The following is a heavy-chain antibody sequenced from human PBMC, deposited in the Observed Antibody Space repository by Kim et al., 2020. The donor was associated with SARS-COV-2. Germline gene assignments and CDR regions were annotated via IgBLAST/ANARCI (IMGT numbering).Heavy chain of an antibody. CDR3: AKDPYYYDSSGYPTDAFDI. D-gene: IGHD3-22*01. Sequence: GRFTISRDNSKNTLYLQMNSLRAEDTAVYYCAKDPYYYDSSGYPTDAFDIWGQGTMVTVSS. V-gene: IGHV3-23*01. J-gene: IGHJ3*02.